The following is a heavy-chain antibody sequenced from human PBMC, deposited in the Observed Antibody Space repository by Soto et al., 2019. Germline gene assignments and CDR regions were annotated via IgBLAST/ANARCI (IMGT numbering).Heavy chain of an antibody. CDR2: IKQDGSEK. D-gene: IGHD3-3*01. Sequence: GGSLRLSCAASGFTFSSYWMSWVRQAPGKGLEWVANIKQDGSEKYYVDSVKGRFPISRDNAKNSLYLQMNSLRAEDTAVYYCAREHVLRFLEWFRHFDYWGQGT. J-gene: IGHJ4*02. CDR1: GFTFSSYW. V-gene: IGHV3-7*01. CDR3: AREHVLRFLEWFRHFDY.